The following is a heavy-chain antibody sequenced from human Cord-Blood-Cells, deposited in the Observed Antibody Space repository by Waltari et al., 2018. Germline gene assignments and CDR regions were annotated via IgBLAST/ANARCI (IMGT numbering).Heavy chain of an antibody. Sequence: QVQVVQSGAEVTKPAASAKVPCKASGYTFTSYDTNCVRQAPGKGLEWRGWMNPNIGNTGYAQKFQGRVNITRNTSISTAYMELSSLRSEDTAMYYCARNVVVPAGDYYYYMDVWGKGTTVTVSS. D-gene: IGHD2-2*01. CDR1: GYTFTSYD. CDR2: MNPNIGNT. V-gene: IGHV1-8*03. CDR3: ARNVVVPAGDYYYYMDV. J-gene: IGHJ6*03.